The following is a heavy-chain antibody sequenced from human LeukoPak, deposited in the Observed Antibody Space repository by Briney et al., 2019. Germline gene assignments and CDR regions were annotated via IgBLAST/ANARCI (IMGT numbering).Heavy chain of an antibody. CDR2: IYHSGST. D-gene: IGHD3-10*01. V-gene: IGHV4-38-2*01. Sequence: SETLSLTCAVSGYSISSGYYWGWLRQPPGKGLEWIGSIYHSGSTYYNPSLKSRVTISVDTSKNQFSLKLSSVTAADTAVYYCARVSFTMVRGVINYFDYWGQGTLVTVSS. J-gene: IGHJ4*02. CDR1: GYSISSGYY. CDR3: ARVSFTMVRGVINYFDY.